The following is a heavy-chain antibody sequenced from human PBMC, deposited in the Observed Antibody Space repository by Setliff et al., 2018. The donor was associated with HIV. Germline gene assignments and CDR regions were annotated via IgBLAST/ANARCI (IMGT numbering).Heavy chain of an antibody. V-gene: IGHV3-23*01. J-gene: IGHJ4*02. CDR1: GFTFSSYG. CDR3: AKVDSYAGKNFDY. CDR2: ISGSGANI. D-gene: IGHD5-18*01. Sequence: ASVKVSCAASGFTFSSYGMSWVRQAPGKGLEWVSSISGSGANIYYADSVKGRFTISRDNSKDTLYLQMNSLSAEDTAVYYCAKVDSYAGKNFDYWGQGTLVTVSS.